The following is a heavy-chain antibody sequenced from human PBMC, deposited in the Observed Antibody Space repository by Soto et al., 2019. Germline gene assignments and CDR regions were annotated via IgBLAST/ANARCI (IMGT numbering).Heavy chain of an antibody. J-gene: IGHJ3*01. V-gene: IGHV1-2*04. Sequence: QVHLVQSGAEVKKPGASVKVSCKASGYTFTGYYIHWVRQAPGQGLEWMGWINPKSGGANIAQKFQGWVTMTRDTSISTTYMELSHLRSNDTAVYYCARDYYDGSASYGIEFWGQGTMVTVAS. D-gene: IGHD3-16*01. CDR3: ARDYYDGSASYGIEF. CDR2: INPKSGGA. CDR1: GYTFTGYY.